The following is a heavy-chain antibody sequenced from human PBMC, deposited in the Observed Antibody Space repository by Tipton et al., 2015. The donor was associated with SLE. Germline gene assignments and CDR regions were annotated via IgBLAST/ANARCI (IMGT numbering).Heavy chain of an antibody. CDR3: ARGCGGDWCLFDY. J-gene: IGHJ4*02. V-gene: IGHV4-30-4*08. Sequence: TLSLTCTVSGGSISSGDYYWSWIRQPPGKGLEWIGYIYYSGSTYYNPSLKSRVTISVDTSKNQFSLKLSSVTAADTAVYYCARGCGGDWCLFDYWGQGTLVTVSS. D-gene: IGHD2-21*01. CDR1: GGSISSGDYY. CDR2: IYYSGST.